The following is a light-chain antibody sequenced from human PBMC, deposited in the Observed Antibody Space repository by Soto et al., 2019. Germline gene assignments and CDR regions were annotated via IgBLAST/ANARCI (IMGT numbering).Light chain of an antibody. J-gene: IGKJ2*01. V-gene: IGKV3-15*01. CDR2: GAS. CDR3: QQYNNWPPYT. Sequence: EIMMTQSPATLSVSPGERATLSCRASQRVSSNLAWYQQKPGQAPRLLIYGASTRATGIPARFSGSGSGTEFTLTISSLQSEDFAVYYCQQYNNWPPYTFGQGTKPEIK. CDR1: QRVSSN.